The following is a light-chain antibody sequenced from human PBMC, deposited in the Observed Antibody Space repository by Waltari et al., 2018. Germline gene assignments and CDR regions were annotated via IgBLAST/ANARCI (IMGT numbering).Light chain of an antibody. J-gene: IGLJ6*01. Sequence: SYVLTQPPSVSVAPGKTARIICGGNNIGAKSVHWYQQKPGQAPVLVIYSDTDRPSGIPGRFSASNSGNTATLTISRVEAGDEADYYCQVWDTSTDQNVFGSGTKVTVL. CDR1: NIGAKS. CDR2: SDT. CDR3: QVWDTSTDQNV. V-gene: IGLV3-21*04.